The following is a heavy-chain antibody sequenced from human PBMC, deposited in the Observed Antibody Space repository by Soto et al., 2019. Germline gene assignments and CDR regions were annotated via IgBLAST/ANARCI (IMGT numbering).Heavy chain of an antibody. Sequence: QVQLVESGGGVVQPGRSLRLSCAASGFTFSSYGMHWVRQAPGKGLEWVAVIWYDGSNKYYADSVTGRFTISRDNSKNTLYLQMNSLRAEDTAVYYCARDLEGGYYDYWGQGTLVTVSS. D-gene: IGHD1-1*01. V-gene: IGHV3-33*01. CDR3: ARDLEGGYYDY. CDR1: GFTFSSYG. J-gene: IGHJ4*02. CDR2: IWYDGSNK.